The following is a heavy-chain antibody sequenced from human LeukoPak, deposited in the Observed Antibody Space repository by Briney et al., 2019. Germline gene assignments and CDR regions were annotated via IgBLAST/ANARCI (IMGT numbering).Heavy chain of an antibody. Sequence: GASVKVSCKASGYTFTGYYMHWMRQAPGQGLEWKGWINPNSGVTNYAQKFQGRVTMTRDTSITTAYMELSRLGSDDTAVYYCARGGVYGNWFDPWGQGTLVTVSS. CDR1: GYTFTGYY. J-gene: IGHJ5*02. V-gene: IGHV1-2*02. D-gene: IGHD2-8*01. CDR2: INPNSGVT. CDR3: ARGGVYGNWFDP.